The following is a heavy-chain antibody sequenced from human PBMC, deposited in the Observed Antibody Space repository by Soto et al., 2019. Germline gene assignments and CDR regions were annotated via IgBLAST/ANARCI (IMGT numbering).Heavy chain of an antibody. CDR1: GGSISSYY. CDR3: ARDYREIPPYYSSGDFDY. J-gene: IGHJ4*02. Sequence: PSETLSLTCTVSGGSISSYYWSWIRQPPGKGLEWIGYIYYSGSTNYNPSLKSRVTISVDTSKNQFSLKLSSVTAADTAVHYCARDYREIPPYYSSGDFDYWGQGTLVTVSS. D-gene: IGHD3-22*01. CDR2: IYYSGST. V-gene: IGHV4-59*01.